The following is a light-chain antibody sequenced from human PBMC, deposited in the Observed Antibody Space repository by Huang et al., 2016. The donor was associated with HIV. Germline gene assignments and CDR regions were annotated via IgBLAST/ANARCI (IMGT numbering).Light chain of an antibody. CDR2: GAS. CDR3: HQYNEWPRT. CDR1: QSVNNN. J-gene: IGKJ1*01. Sequence: VMTQSPATLPVSPGERATLSCRARQSVNNNLAWYQNKPGQAPRLVLYGASTRATDIPARCSGSGAGTNFTLTINSLQSEYFAVYFCHQYNEWPRTFGQGTKVEVK. V-gene: IGKV3-15*01.